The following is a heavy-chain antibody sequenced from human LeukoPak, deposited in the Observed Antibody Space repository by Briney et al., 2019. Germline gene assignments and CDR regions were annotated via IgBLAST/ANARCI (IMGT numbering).Heavy chain of an antibody. Sequence: SETLSLTCTVSGGSISSGSYFWGWIRQPPGKGLEWIGSIYYSGSTYYNPSLKSRVTISVDTSKNQFSLKLSSVAAADTAVYYCASPRGVINADALEIWGQGTMVTVSS. CDR1: GGSISSGSYF. D-gene: IGHD3-10*01. J-gene: IGHJ3*02. CDR2: IYYSGST. CDR3: ASPRGVINADALEI. V-gene: IGHV4-39*01.